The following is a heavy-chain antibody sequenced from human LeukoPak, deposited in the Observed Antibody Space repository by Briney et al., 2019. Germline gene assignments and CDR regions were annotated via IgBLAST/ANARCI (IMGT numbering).Heavy chain of an antibody. Sequence: SETLSVTCTVSGYSIISPFYWGWIRPSPGKGLEWIGNIYNSGSTYSNPSLRSRVTISVDTSKNQFSLKLNSVTAADTAVYYCARVSDDEYGGNSGANYFESWGQGTLVTVSS. CDR3: ARVSDDEYGGNSGANYFES. V-gene: IGHV4-38-2*02. J-gene: IGHJ4*02. D-gene: IGHD4-23*01. CDR2: IYNSGST. CDR1: GYSIISPFY.